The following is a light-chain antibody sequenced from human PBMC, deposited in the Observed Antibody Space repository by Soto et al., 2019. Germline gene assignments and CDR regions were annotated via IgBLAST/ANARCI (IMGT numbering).Light chain of an antibody. CDR3: CSYAGSYGWV. CDR1: SSDVGGYNY. V-gene: IGLV2-11*01. J-gene: IGLJ3*02. Sequence: QSVPTQPRSVSGSPGQSVTISCTGTSSDVGGYNYVSWYQQHPGKAPKLMIYDVSKRPSGVPDRFSGSKSGNTASLTISGLQAEDEADYYCCSYAGSYGWVFGGGTKVTVL. CDR2: DVS.